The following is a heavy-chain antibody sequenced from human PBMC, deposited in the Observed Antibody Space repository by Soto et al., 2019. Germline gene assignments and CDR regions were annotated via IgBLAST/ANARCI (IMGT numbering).Heavy chain of an antibody. CDR2: ISGSGGST. CDR1: GFTFSSYA. Sequence: EVQLLESGGGLVQPGGSLRLSCAASGFTFSSYAMSWVRQAPGKGLEWVSAISGSGGSTYYADSVKGRFTISSDNSKNTLYLQMNSLRAEDTAVYYCAKVPFYQWFGSHLGYWGQGTLVTVSS. CDR3: AKVPFYQWFGSHLGY. J-gene: IGHJ4*02. D-gene: IGHD3-10*01. V-gene: IGHV3-23*01.